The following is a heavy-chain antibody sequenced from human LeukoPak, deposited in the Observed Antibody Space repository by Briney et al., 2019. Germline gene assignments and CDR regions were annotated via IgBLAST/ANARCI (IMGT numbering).Heavy chain of an antibody. Sequence: PSETLSLTRTVSGASISRYYCNWIRQPPGKGLEWIGDIYYSGSTNYNPSLKSRVTMSVDTSKNQFSLKLSSVTAADTAVYYCAAGWGYDSSGYPDYWGQGTLVTVSS. CDR3: AAGWGYDSSGYPDY. V-gene: IGHV4-59*01. J-gene: IGHJ4*02. CDR1: GASISRYY. CDR2: IYYSGST. D-gene: IGHD3-22*01.